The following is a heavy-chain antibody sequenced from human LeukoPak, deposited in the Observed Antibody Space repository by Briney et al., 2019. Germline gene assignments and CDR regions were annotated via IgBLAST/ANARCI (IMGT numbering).Heavy chain of an antibody. Sequence: GGSLRLSCAASGFTFSSHAMTWVRQAPAQGLEWVSSISETSSHTFYADSVKGRFTISRDNSKNTLYLQMNSLRAEDTAVYYCAKDRNGPAAPIDYWGQGTLVTVSS. V-gene: IGHV3-23*01. CDR3: AKDRNGPAAPIDY. CDR1: GFTFSSHA. J-gene: IGHJ4*02. CDR2: ISETSSHT. D-gene: IGHD1-14*01.